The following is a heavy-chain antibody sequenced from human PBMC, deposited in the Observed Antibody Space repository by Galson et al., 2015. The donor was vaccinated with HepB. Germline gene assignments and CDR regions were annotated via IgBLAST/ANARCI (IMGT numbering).Heavy chain of an antibody. Sequence: QSGAEVKKPGESLKISCKASGYTFTSYGISWVRQAPGQGLEWMGWISAYNGNTNYAQKLQGRVTMTTDTSTSTAYMELRSLRSDDTAVYYCARDPDEGRYPLDAFDIWGQGTMVTVSS. D-gene: IGHD1-26*01. CDR1: GYTFTSYG. CDR3: ARDPDEGRYPLDAFDI. CDR2: ISAYNGNT. J-gene: IGHJ3*02. V-gene: IGHV1-18*01.